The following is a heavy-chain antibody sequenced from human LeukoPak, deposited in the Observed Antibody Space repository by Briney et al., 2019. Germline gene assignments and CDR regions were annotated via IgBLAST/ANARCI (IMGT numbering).Heavy chain of an antibody. CDR3: SRGGNIGIPAPFDI. J-gene: IGHJ3*02. V-gene: IGHV1-69*05. Sequence: ASVKVSCKASGYTFTSYGISWVRQAPGQGLEWMGGIIPIFGTANYAQKFQGRVTITTDESTNTAYMELNSLRSDDTAVYYCSRGGNIGIPAPFDIWGQGTMVTVS. CDR2: IIPIFGTA. CDR1: GYTFTSYG. D-gene: IGHD5-12*01.